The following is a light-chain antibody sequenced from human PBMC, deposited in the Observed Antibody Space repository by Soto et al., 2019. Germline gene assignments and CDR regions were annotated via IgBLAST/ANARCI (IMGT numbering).Light chain of an antibody. V-gene: IGKV3-15*01. Sequence: EIVLTQYPATLSLSPGERATLSCRATQSVSSDLAWYHQNPGQAPRLLIYGASTRATGIPARFSGSGSGTEFTLTIHSLQSEDFAVYYCQQYNNWPRTFGQGTKVDI. CDR1: QSVSSD. CDR3: QQYNNWPRT. J-gene: IGKJ1*01. CDR2: GAS.